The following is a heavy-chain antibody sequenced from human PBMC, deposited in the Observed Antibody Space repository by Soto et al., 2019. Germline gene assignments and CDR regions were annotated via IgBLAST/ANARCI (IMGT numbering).Heavy chain of an antibody. CDR3: ARGTGEWLAYNWFDP. V-gene: IGHV4-4*02. D-gene: IGHD6-19*01. J-gene: IGHJ5*02. CDR2: IYHSGST. Sequence: QVQLQESGPGLVKPSGTLSLTCAVSSGSISSSNWWSWVRQPPGKGLEWIGEIYHSGSTNYNPSLKSRVTISVDKSKNQFSLKLSSVTAADTAVYSCARGTGEWLAYNWFDPWGQGTLVTVSS. CDR1: SGSISSSNW.